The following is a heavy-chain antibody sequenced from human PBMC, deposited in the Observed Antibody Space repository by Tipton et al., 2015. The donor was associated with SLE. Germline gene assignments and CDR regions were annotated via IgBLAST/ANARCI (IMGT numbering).Heavy chain of an antibody. Sequence: TLSLTCAVSGGSISSGGYSWSWIRQPPGKGLEWIGYIYYSGSTNYNPSLKSRVTISVDTSKNQFSLKLSSVTAADTAVYYCARACLIFGVVHPYCYGMDVWGQGTTVTVSS. J-gene: IGHJ6*02. D-gene: IGHD3-3*01. CDR1: GGSISSGGYS. CDR3: ARACLIFGVVHPYCYGMDV. V-gene: IGHV4-61*08. CDR2: IYYSGST.